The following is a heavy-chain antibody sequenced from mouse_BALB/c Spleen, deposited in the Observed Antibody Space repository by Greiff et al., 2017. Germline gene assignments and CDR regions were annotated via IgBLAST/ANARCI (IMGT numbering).Heavy chain of an antibody. V-gene: IGHV2-9-2*01. J-gene: IGHJ1*01. CDR1: GFSLTSYD. D-gene: IGHD2-4*01. Sequence: VKLMESGPGLVAPSQSLSITCTVSGFSLTSYDISWIRQPPGKGLEWLGVIWTGGGTNYNSAFMSRLSISKDNSKSQVFLKMNSLQTDDTAIYYCVRDPYDYENFDVWGAGTTVTVSS. CDR2: IWTGGGT. CDR3: VRDPYDYENFDV.